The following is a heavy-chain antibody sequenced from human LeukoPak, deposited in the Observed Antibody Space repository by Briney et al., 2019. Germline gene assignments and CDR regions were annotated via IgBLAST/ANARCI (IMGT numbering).Heavy chain of an antibody. CDR3: AREGPATGAFDI. D-gene: IGHD5-12*01. J-gene: IGHJ3*02. Sequence: GGSLRLSCAASGFTFSNYDMHWVRQATGKGLEWVSAIGTAGDTYYPGSMKGRFTISRENAKNSLYLQMNSLRAGDMAVYYCAREGPATGAFDIWGQGTMVTVSS. CDR1: GFTFSNYD. CDR2: IGTAGDT. V-gene: IGHV3-13*01.